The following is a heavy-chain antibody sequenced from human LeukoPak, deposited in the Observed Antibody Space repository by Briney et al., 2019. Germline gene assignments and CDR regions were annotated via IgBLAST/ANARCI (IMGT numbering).Heavy chain of an antibody. CDR1: GFTFSSYW. CDR2: ISEDGSDK. V-gene: IGHV3-7*01. J-gene: IGHJ4*02. Sequence: GGSLRLSCAASGFTFSSYWMSWVRQAPGKGLEWVASISEDGSDKYYVDSVKGRFTSSRDNAKNSLYLQMNSLRAEDTAVYYCARDTYRFDDFWGQGTLVTVSS. CDR3: ARDTYRFDDF.